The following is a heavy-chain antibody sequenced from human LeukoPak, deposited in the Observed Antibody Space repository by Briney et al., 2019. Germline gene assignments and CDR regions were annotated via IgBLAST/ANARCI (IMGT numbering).Heavy chain of an antibody. D-gene: IGHD5-18*01. CDR3: AKERRGYSYGLDV. CDR2: ISYDGSNK. J-gene: IGHJ6*02. V-gene: IGHV3-30*18. Sequence: GGSLRLSCAASGFTFSSYGMHWVRQAPGKGLEWVAVISYDGSNKYYADSVKGRFTISGDNSKNTLYLQMNSLRAEDTAVYYCAKERRGYSYGLDVWGQGTTVTVSS. CDR1: GFTFSSYG.